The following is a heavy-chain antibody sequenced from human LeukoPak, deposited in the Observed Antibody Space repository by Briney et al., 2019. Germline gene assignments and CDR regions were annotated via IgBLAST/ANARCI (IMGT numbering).Heavy chain of an antibody. Sequence: GRSLRLSCAASGFTFDDYAMHWVRQAPGKGLEWVSGISWNSGSIGYADSVKGRFTISRDNAKNSLYLQMNSLRAEDTALYYCAKDAMNSGSSLGMDVWGQGTTVTVSS. J-gene: IGHJ6*02. CDR1: GFTFDDYA. D-gene: IGHD1-26*01. CDR3: AKDAMNSGSSLGMDV. CDR2: ISWNSGSI. V-gene: IGHV3-9*01.